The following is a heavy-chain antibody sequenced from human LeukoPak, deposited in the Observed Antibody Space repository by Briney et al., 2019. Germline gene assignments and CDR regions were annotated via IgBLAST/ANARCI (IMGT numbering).Heavy chain of an antibody. D-gene: IGHD3-16*01. V-gene: IGHV3-72*01. CDR2: SRGKANSYTT. CDR3: VRIAGGNYYFDY. Sequence: GGSLRLSCAASGSTLSDHYMDWVRQAPGKGLEWVGRSRGKANSYTTEYAASVKGRLTVSRDDSKISLYLQMNSVKAEDTAVYYCVRIAGGNYYFDYWGQGTLVTVSS. J-gene: IGHJ4*02. CDR1: GSTLSDHY.